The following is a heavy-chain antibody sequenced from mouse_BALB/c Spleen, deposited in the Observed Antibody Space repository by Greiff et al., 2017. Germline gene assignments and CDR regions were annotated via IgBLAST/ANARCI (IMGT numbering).Heavy chain of an antibody. CDR3: ALYYGSAWFAY. J-gene: IGHJ3*01. CDR2: IDPENGNT. Sequence: EVQLQQSGAELVRPGALVKLSCKASGFNIKDYYMHWVKQRPEQGLEWIGWIDPENGNTIYDPKFQGKASITADTSSNTAYLQLGSLTSEDTAVYYCALYYGSAWFAYWGQGTLVTVSA. V-gene: IGHV14-1*02. CDR1: GFNIKDYY. D-gene: IGHD1-2*01.